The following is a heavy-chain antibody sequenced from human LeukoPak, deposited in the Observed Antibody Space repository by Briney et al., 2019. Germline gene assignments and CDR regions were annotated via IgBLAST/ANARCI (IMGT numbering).Heavy chain of an antibody. J-gene: IGHJ3*02. Sequence: GRSLRLSCAASGFTFSSYGMHWVRQAPGKGLEWVSSIGSSSSYIYYADSVKGRFTISRDNAKNSLYLQMNSLRAEDTAVYYCARGRYGTGAFDIWGQGTMVTVSS. D-gene: IGHD1-26*01. CDR2: IGSSSSYI. CDR3: ARGRYGTGAFDI. V-gene: IGHV3-21*01. CDR1: GFTFSSYG.